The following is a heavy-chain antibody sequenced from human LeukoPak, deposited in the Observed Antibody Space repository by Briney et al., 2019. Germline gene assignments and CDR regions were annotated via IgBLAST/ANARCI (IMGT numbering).Heavy chain of an antibody. J-gene: IGHJ4*02. CDR1: GFSFAYYA. D-gene: IGHD3-10*01. Sequence: GGSLRLSCAASGFSFAYYAMHWVRQAPGKGLEWVSLISWDGGSTYYADSVKGRFTISRDNSKNSLYLQMNSLRTEDTALYFCAKDHYYGSGSYSRWVYFDYWGQGTLVTVSS. CDR3: AKDHYYGSGSYSRWVYFDY. V-gene: IGHV3-43*01. CDR2: ISWDGGST.